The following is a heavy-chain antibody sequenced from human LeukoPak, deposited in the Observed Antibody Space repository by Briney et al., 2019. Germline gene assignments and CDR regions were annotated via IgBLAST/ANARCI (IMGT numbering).Heavy chain of an antibody. D-gene: IGHD2-15*01. CDR2: ISSSSSYI. CDR1: GFTFDDYG. Sequence: GGSLRLSCAASGFTFDDYGMSWVRQAPGKGLEWVSSISSSSSYIYYADSVKGRFTISRDNAKNSLYLQMNSLRAEDTAVYYCARDPGYCSGGSCQYYYYYYMDVWGKGTTVTVSS. CDR3: ARDPGYCSGGSCQYYYYYYMDV. J-gene: IGHJ6*03. V-gene: IGHV3-21*01.